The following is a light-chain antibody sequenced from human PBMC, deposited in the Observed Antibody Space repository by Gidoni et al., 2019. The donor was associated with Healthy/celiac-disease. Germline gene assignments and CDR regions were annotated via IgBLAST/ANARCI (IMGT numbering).Light chain of an antibody. CDR1: QGISSY. J-gene: IGKJ4*01. CDR2: AAF. CDR3: QQYYSYPS. Sequence: AIRITQSPSSLSASTGDRVTITCRASQGISSYLAWYQQKPGKVPKLLIYAAFTLQSGVPSRFSGSGSGTDFTLTISCLQSEDFATYYCQQYYSYPSFXGXTRVEIK. V-gene: IGKV1-8*01.